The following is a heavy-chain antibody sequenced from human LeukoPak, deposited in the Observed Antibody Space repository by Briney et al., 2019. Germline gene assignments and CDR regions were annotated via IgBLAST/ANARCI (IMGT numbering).Heavy chain of an antibody. Sequence: ASVKVSCKASGYTFTSYGISWVRQAPGQGLEWMGWIDPHSGGTNYAQKFQGRVTMTRDTSISTAYMELSRLISDDTAVYYCASFSEYSSSRGLNWFDPWGQGTLVTVSS. CDR2: IDPHSGGT. D-gene: IGHD6-6*01. CDR3: ASFSEYSSSRGLNWFDP. V-gene: IGHV1-2*02. J-gene: IGHJ5*02. CDR1: GYTFTSYG.